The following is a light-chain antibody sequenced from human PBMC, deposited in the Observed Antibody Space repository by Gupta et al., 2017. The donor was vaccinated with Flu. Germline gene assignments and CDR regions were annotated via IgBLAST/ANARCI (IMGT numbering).Light chain of an antibody. CDR3: QQENNRPPLYS. CDR2: GAS. CDR1: QSVSKN. J-gene: IGKJ2*03. Sequence: EIVMTQSPATLSVSPGEKATLSCRASQSVSKNLAWYQQRPGQSPRLLIYGASTRATGSTAKFSGGGAGTEFTLTITSRQSEDFAVYYCQQENNRPPLYSFGQGTKVEI. V-gene: IGKV3-15*01.